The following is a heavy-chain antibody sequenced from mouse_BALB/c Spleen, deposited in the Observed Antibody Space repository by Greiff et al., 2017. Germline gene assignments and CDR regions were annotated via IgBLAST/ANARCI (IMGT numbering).Heavy chain of an antibody. Sequence: EVNLVESGGGLVKPGGSLKLSCAASGFTFSSYAMSWVRQTPEKRLEWVASISSGGSTYYPDSVKGRFTISRDNARNILYLQMSSLRSEDTAMYYCARDTTAFFDYWGQGTTLTVSS. CDR2: ISSGGST. CDR1: GFTFSSYA. J-gene: IGHJ2*01. V-gene: IGHV5-6-5*01. D-gene: IGHD1-2*01. CDR3: ARDTTAFFDY.